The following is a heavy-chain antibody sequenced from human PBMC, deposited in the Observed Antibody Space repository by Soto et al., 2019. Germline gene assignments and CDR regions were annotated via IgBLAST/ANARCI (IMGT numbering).Heavy chain of an antibody. V-gene: IGHV3-33*01. D-gene: IGHD6-13*01. J-gene: IGHJ5*02. CDR1: GFTFSSYG. CDR2: IWYDGSNK. Sequence: QVQLVESGGGVVQPGRSLRLSCAASGFTFSSYGMHWVRQAPGKGLEWVAVIWYDGSNKYYADSVKGRFTISRDNSKNTLYLQMNSXXAXXXXXXXXXXXSAVASAGRILDP. CDR3: XXXSAVASAGRILDP.